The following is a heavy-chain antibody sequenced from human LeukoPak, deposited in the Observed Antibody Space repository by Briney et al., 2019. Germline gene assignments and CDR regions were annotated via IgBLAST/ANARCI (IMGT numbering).Heavy chain of an antibody. V-gene: IGHV1-8*01. CDR3: ARGGYSSGWSDDAFDI. J-gene: IGHJ3*02. Sequence: ASVKVSCKASGYTFTSYDFNWVRQATGQGLEWMGWMNPNSGITGYAQKFQGRVTMTRNTSISTAYMELSSLRSEDTAVYCCARGGYSSGWSDDAFDIWGQGTMVTVSS. D-gene: IGHD6-19*01. CDR1: GYTFTSYD. CDR2: MNPNSGIT.